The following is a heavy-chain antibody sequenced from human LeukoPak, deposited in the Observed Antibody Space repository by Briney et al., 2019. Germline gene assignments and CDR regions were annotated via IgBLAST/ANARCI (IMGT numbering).Heavy chain of an antibody. V-gene: IGHV3-74*01. J-gene: IGHJ4*02. CDR2: INSDGSST. CDR1: GFTFSSHW. CDR3: ASGGYYYDNSGHDY. D-gene: IGHD3-22*01. Sequence: PGGSLRLSCAASGFTFSSHWMHWVRQAPGKGLVWVSRINSDGSSTSYADSVKGRFTISRDNAKNTLCLQMNSLRAEDTAEYYCASGGYYYDNSGHDYWGQGTLVTVSS.